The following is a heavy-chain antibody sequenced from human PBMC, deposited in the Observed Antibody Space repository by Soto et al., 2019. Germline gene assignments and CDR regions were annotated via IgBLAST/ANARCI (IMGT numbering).Heavy chain of an antibody. CDR3: ARGSNYGLDWFDP. Sequence: QLQLQESGSGLVKPSQTLSLTCAVSGGSISSGGYSWGWIRQPPGKGLEWIGYIYHSGSTYYNPSLKSRVTISVDRSKTQFSLKLSSVTAADTAVYYCARGSNYGLDWFDPWGQGTLVTVSS. V-gene: IGHV4-30-2*01. D-gene: IGHD4-4*01. CDR2: IYHSGST. CDR1: GGSISSGGYS. J-gene: IGHJ5*02.